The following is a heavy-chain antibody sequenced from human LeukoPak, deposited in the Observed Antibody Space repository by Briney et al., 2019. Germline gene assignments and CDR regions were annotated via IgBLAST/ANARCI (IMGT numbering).Heavy chain of an antibody. CDR3: AKEGRGYYDSSGYHDY. V-gene: IGHV3-21*05. Sequence: GGSLRLSCAASESTFSDYNMNWVRQAPGKGLEWISYINSRSNEIYYADSVKGRFTISRDNAKRSLYLQMSGLSVEDTAVYYCAKEGRGYYDSSGYHDYWGQGTLVTVSS. CDR1: ESTFSDYN. J-gene: IGHJ4*02. D-gene: IGHD3-22*01. CDR2: INSRSNEI.